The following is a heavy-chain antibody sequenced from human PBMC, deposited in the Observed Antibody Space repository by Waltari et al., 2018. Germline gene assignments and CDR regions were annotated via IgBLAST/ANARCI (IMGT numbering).Heavy chain of an antibody. D-gene: IGHD6-19*01. V-gene: IGHV4-34*01. CDR2: INHSGST. CDR3: ARGKPGWYAYDY. CDR1: GGSFSGYY. Sequence: QVQLQQWGAGLLKPSETLSLTCAVYGGSFSGYYWSWIRQPPGKGLEWIGEINHSGSTNYNPSLNSRVTISVDTSKNQFSLKLSSVTAADTAVYYCARGKPGWYAYDYWGQGTLVTVSS. J-gene: IGHJ4*02.